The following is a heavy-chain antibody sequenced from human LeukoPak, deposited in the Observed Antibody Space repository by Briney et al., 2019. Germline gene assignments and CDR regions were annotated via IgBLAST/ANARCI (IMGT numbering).Heavy chain of an antibody. CDR2: ISWNSGSI. V-gene: IGHV3-9*01. CDR1: GFTFDDYA. CDR3: AKEWGYYDILTGSYVAFDI. D-gene: IGHD3-9*01. Sequence: GGSLRLSCAASGFTFDDYAMHWVRQAPGKGLEWVSGISWNSGSIGYADSVKGRFTISRDNAKNSLYLQMNSLRAEDTALYYCAKEWGYYDILTGSYVAFDIWGQGTMVTVSS. J-gene: IGHJ3*02.